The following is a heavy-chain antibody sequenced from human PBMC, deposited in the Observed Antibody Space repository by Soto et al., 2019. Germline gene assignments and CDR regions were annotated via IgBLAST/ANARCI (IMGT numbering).Heavy chain of an antibody. CDR1: GYAFTTYG. V-gene: IGHV1-18*01. CDR3: ARGRYGDY. CDR2: ISAHNGNT. Sequence: QVHLVQSGAEVKKPGASVKVSCKGSGYAFTTYGITWVRQAPGQGLAWMGWISAHNGNTNYAQKLQGRVTVTRDTSTSTAYMELRGLRSGATAVYYCARGRYGDYWGQGALVTVSS. J-gene: IGHJ4*02. D-gene: IGHD1-1*01.